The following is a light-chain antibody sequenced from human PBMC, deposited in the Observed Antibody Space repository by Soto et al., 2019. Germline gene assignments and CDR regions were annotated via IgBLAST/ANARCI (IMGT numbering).Light chain of an antibody. CDR3: QQSHSNPWT. V-gene: IGKV1-39*01. CDR2: GAS. J-gene: IGKJ1*01. CDR1: QSINFY. Sequence: DIQMTQSPSSLSASVGDRVTITCRASQSINFYLNWFQQKPGKAPNLLIYGASTLQSGVPSRFSGSGSGTDFTLTISSLQPEDSATYYCQQSHSNPWTFGQGTKVAIK.